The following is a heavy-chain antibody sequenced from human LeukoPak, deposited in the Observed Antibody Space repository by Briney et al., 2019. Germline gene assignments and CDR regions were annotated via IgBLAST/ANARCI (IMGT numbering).Heavy chain of an antibody. D-gene: IGHD7-27*01. CDR3: GRAKVLGDGFDM. CDR2: ISYDGSNK. J-gene: IGHJ3*02. V-gene: IGHV3-30*14. Sequence: AISYDGSNKYYADSVKGRFTISRDNSKNTLYLQMNSLRAEDTAVYYCGRAKVLGDGFDMWGQGAMVIVSS.